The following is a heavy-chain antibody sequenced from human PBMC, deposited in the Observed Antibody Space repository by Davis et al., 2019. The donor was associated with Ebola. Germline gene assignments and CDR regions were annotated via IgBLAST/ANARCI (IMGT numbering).Heavy chain of an antibody. J-gene: IGHJ4*02. D-gene: IGHD3-10*01. CDR2: ISASGTTI. CDR3: AREPSPLVRGGVTPGCFDY. CDR1: GFTFSDYY. Sequence: GESLKISCAASGFTFSDYYISWIRQAPGKGLEWVSYISASGTTISYADSVKGRFTISRDNAKKSVYLQMNSLRAEDTAVFYCAREPSPLVRGGVTPGCFDYWGQGTLVTVSS. V-gene: IGHV3-11*01.